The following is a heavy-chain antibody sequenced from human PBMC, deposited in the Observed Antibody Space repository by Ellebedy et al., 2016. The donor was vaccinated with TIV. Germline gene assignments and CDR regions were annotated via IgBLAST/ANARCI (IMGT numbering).Heavy chain of an antibody. CDR1: GYIFTSYW. V-gene: IGHV5-10-1*01. D-gene: IGHD3-22*01. CDR2: IDPSDSYT. Sequence: GESLKISCKSSGYIFTSYWISWVRQMPGKGLEWMARIDPSDSYTNYSPSFQGHVTVSTDKSITTAYLQWSSLKASDTVMYYCATIYDSSGYYFDYWGQGTLVTVSS. CDR3: ATIYDSSGYYFDY. J-gene: IGHJ4*02.